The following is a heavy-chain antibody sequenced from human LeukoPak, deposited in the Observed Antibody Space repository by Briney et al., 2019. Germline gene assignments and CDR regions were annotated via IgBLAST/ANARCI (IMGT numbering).Heavy chain of an antibody. CDR1: GFFFSSYS. CDR3: YASGTYYNDY. J-gene: IGHJ4*02. V-gene: IGHV3-21*01. CDR2: ISSGSLHM. Sequence: GGSLRLSCKASGFFFSSYSVNWVRQAPGKGLEWVSSISSGSLHMYYADSVKGRFTISRDNAKSSLYLEMNSLRAEDTAVYYCYASGTYYNDYWGQGTLVTVSS. D-gene: IGHD3-10*01.